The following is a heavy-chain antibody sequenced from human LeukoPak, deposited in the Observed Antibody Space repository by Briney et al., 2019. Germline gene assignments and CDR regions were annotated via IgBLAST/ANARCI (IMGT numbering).Heavy chain of an antibody. Sequence: SVKVSCKASGGTFSSYAISWVRQAPGQGPEWMGGIIPIFGTANYAQKFQGRVTITADESTSTAYMELSSLRSEDTAVYYCAGLFPPGSAFDIWGQGTMVTVSS. CDR3: AGLFPPGSAFDI. CDR2: IIPIFGTA. J-gene: IGHJ3*02. V-gene: IGHV1-69*01. CDR1: GGTFSSYA. D-gene: IGHD3-10*02.